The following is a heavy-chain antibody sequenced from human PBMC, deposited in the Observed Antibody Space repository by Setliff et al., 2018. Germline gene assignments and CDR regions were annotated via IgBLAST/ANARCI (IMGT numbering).Heavy chain of an antibody. CDR3: AGGGRYCGGDCYQDDAFDI. D-gene: IGHD2-21*02. V-gene: IGHV4-34*01. CDR2: FNRTKKI. CDR1: GESFSGYF. J-gene: IGHJ3*02. Sequence: SETLSLTCAVYGESFSGYFWSWIRQTPEKGLEWLGDFNRTKKIDYSPSLKSRLTILVDTSKKQFSLNLNSVTSADTAMYYCAGGGRYCGGDCYQDDAFDIWGQGTMVTVSS.